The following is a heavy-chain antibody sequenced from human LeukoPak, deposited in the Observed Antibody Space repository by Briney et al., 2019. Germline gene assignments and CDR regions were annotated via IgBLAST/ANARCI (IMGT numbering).Heavy chain of an antibody. D-gene: IGHD3-3*01. CDR1: GFTFSSYA. CDR3: ARDKGTIFGVITYYFHY. Sequence: PGGSLRLSCAASGFTFSSYAMHWVRQAPGKGLEWVSVISYAGSNKYYADSGKGRFTISRDNSKNTLYLQMNSVRAEDTAVYYCARDKGTIFGVITYYFHYWGQRTLVTVSS. J-gene: IGHJ4*02. CDR2: ISYAGSNK. V-gene: IGHV3-30*04.